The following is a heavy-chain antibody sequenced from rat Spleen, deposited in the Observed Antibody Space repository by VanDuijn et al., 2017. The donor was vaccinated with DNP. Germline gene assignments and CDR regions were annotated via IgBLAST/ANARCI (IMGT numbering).Heavy chain of an antibody. CDR2: ISFGGSNT. Sequence: EVQLVESGGGLVQPGRSLKLSCAASGFTFSDYNMTWVRQAPKKGLEWVATISFGGSNTYYRDSVKGRFTISRDNAKSTLYLQMDSLRSEDTATYYCARGATTLFDYWGQGVMVTVSS. D-gene: IGHD3-4*01. J-gene: IGHJ2*01. CDR1: GFTFSDYN. V-gene: IGHV5-7*01. CDR3: ARGATTLFDY.